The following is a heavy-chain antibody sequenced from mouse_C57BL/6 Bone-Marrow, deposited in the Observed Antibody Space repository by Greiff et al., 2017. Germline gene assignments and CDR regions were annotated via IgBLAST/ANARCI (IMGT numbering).Heavy chain of an antibody. CDR2: IWWDDDK. V-gene: IGHV8-8*01. CDR3: AREVLLITTVVTQS. J-gene: IGHJ3*01. D-gene: IGHD1-1*01. Sequence: VTLIVSGPGILQPSQTLSLTCSFSGFSLSTFGMGVGWIRQPSGKGLEWLAHIWWDDDKYYNPALKRRLTISKDTSKNQVFLKIAKVDTADTATDYCAREVLLITTVVTQSWGQGTLVTVSA. CDR1: GFSLSTFGMG.